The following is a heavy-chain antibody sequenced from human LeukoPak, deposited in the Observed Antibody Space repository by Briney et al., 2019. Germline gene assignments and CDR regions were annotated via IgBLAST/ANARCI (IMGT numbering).Heavy chain of an antibody. V-gene: IGHV3-64D*06. D-gene: IGHD6-13*01. CDR1: GFTFSSYA. CDR2: ISSNGGST. Sequence: AGGSLRLSCSASGFTFSSYAMHWARQAPGKGLEYVSAISSNGGSTYYADSVKGRFTISRDNSKNTLYLQMSSLRAEDTAVYYCVKVTGYINSWYKDAFDIWGQGTMVTVSS. CDR3: VKVTGYINSWYKDAFDI. J-gene: IGHJ3*02.